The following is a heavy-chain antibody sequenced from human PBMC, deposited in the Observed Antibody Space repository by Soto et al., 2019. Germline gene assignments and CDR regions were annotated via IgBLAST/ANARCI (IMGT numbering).Heavy chain of an antibody. Sequence: QVQLVQSGAEVKKPGSSVKVSCKASGGTFSSYSINWVRQAPGQGLEWMGEIIPIFGTANYAQKFQCSVTITADESTSTAYLELSSLRSEDTAVYYCARDGGRHSGGMDYWGQGTRVTVSS. CDR3: ARDGGRHSGGMDY. CDR1: GGTFSSYS. V-gene: IGHV1-69*01. J-gene: IGHJ4*02. CDR2: IIPIFGTA. D-gene: IGHD1-26*01.